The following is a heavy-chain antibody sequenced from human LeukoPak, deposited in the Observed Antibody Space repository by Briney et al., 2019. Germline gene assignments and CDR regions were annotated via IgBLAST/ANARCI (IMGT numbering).Heavy chain of an antibody. CDR1: GFTFSSYA. Sequence: GGSLRLSCAASGFTFSSYAMHWVRQAPGKGLEWVAVISYDGSNKYYADSAKGRFTISRDNSKNTLYLQMNSLRAEDTAVYYCARDRGGSYFDYWGQGTPVTVSS. D-gene: IGHD1-26*01. J-gene: IGHJ4*02. CDR3: ARDRGGSYFDY. CDR2: ISYDGSNK. V-gene: IGHV3-30-3*01.